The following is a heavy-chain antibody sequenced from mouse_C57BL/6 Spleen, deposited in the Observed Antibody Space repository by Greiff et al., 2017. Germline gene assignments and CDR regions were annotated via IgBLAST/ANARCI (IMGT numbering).Heavy chain of an antibody. CDR2: IDPEDGET. J-gene: IGHJ2*01. V-gene: IGHV14-2*01. D-gene: IGHD2-3*01. CDR1: GFNIKDYY. CDR3: ASDDGYSDY. Sequence: VQLKQSGAELVKPGASVKLSCTASGFNIKDYYMHWVKQRTEQGLEWIGRIDPEDGETKYAPKFQGKATIPADTSSNTAYLQLSSLISEDTAVYYCASDDGYSDYWGQGTTLTVSS.